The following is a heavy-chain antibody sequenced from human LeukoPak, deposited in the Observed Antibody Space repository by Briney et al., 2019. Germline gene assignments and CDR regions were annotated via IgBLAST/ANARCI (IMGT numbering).Heavy chain of an antibody. CDR1: GGSISSYY. Sequence: SETLSLTCTVSGGSISSYYWSWIRQPPGKGLEWIGYIYTSGSTNYNPSLKSRVTISVDTSKNQFSLKLSSVTAADTAVYYCARQTGAYTTYYFDYWGQGTLVTVSS. D-gene: IGHD1-14*01. CDR2: IYTSGST. CDR3: ARQTGAYTTYYFDY. V-gene: IGHV4-4*09. J-gene: IGHJ4*02.